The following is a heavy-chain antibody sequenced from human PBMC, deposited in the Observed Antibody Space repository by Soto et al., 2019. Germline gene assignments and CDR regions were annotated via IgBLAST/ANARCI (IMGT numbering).Heavy chain of an antibody. CDR3: AREVASADYFLDY. J-gene: IGHJ4*02. CDR2: INPGNDKT. D-gene: IGHD2-15*01. V-gene: IGHV1-3*01. CDR1: GYTFTSYA. Sequence: ASVKVSWKASGYTFTSYALHWVRQVPGQSLEWMGWINPGNDKTKFSQKFQGRVTFTRDTSASTAYMELRSLRSEDTAVYYCAREVASADYFLDYWGQGTLVTVSS.